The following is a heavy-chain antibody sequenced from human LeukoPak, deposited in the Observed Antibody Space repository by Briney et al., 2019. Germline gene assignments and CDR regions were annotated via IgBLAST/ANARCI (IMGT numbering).Heavy chain of an antibody. V-gene: IGHV4-39*01. D-gene: IGHD3-10*01. CDR3: ARNVLLLWFGDPSHFDY. J-gene: IGHJ4*02. CDR1: GGSISSSSYY. CDR2: IYYSGST. Sequence: PSETLSRTCTVSGGSISSSSYYWGWIRQPPGKGLEWIGSIYYSGSTYYNPSLKSRVTISVDTSKNQFSLKLSSVTAADTAVYYCARNVLLLWFGDPSHFDYWGQGTLVTVSS.